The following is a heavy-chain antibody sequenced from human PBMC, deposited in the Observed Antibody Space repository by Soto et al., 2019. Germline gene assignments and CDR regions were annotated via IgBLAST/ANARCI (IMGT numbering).Heavy chain of an antibody. V-gene: IGHV4-31*03. CDR2: IYYSGST. Sequence: QVQLQESGPGLLKPSQTLSLTCTVSGGSISSGGYYWSWIRQHPGKGLEWIGYIYYSGSTYYNPSLKSRVTISVDTSKNQFSLKLSSVTAADTAVYYCARFSHVQAPGIAAAGGFDPWGQGTLFTVSS. CDR1: GGSISSGGYY. D-gene: IGHD6-13*01. J-gene: IGHJ5*02. CDR3: ARFSHVQAPGIAAAGGFDP.